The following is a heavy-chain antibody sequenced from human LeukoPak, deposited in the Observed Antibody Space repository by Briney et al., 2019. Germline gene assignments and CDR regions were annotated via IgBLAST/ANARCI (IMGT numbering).Heavy chain of an antibody. CDR3: ARVYGDSGWYEALFY. Sequence: GASVKVSCKASGYTFTGYYMHWVRQAPGQGLEWMGWINPNSGGTNYAQKFQGRVTMTRDTSISTAYMELSRLRSDDTAVYYCARVYGDSGWYEALFYWGQGTLVTVSS. V-gene: IGHV1-2*02. CDR2: INPNSGGT. CDR1: GYTFTGYY. D-gene: IGHD6-19*01. J-gene: IGHJ4*02.